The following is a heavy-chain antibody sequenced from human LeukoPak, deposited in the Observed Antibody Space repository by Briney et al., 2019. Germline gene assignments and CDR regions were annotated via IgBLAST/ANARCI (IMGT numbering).Heavy chain of an antibody. CDR2: INHSGST. CDR1: GGSFSGYY. D-gene: IGHD3-10*01. V-gene: IGHV4-34*01. Sequence: PSETLSLTCAVYGGSFSGYYWSWIRQPPGKGLEWIGEINHSGSTNYNPSLKSRVTISVDTSKNQFSLKLSSVTAADTAVYYCAGVFYRRYGQRGRGDFDYWGQGTLVTVSS. J-gene: IGHJ4*02. CDR3: AGVFYRRYGQRGRGDFDY.